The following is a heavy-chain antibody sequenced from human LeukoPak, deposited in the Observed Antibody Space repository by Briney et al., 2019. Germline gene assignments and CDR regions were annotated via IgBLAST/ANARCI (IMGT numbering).Heavy chain of an antibody. CDR3: AREVGGGASGQ. J-gene: IGHJ4*02. CDR2: IYSDGTI. V-gene: IGHV3-66*01. Sequence: PGGSLRLSCAASGFTVSSNYVSWVRQVPGKGLEWVSVIYSDGTISYADSVKGRFTISRDNSENTLYLQMNSLRVEDTAVYYCAREVGGGASGQWGQGTLVTVSS. D-gene: IGHD3-16*01. CDR1: GFTVSSNY.